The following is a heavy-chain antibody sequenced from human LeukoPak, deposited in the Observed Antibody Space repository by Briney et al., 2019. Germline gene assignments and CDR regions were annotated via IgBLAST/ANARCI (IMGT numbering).Heavy chain of an antibody. CDR2: ISGSGGST. CDR1: GFTFSSYD. D-gene: IGHD3-10*01. V-gene: IGHV3-23*01. Sequence: GGSLRLSCAASGFTFSSYDMSWVRQAPGKGLEWVSAISGSGGSTYCADSVKGRFTISRDNSKNTLYLQMNSLRAEDTAVYYCASAGGGITMVPYWGQGTLVTVSS. CDR3: ASAGGGITMVPY. J-gene: IGHJ4*02.